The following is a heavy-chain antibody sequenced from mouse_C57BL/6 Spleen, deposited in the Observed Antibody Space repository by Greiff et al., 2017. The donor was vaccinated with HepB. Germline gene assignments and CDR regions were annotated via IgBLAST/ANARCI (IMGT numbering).Heavy chain of an antibody. CDR1: GYTFTSYW. D-gene: IGHD1-1*01. CDR3: ARDYYGSSHGGFFDY. V-gene: IGHV1-72*01. Sequence: VQLQQSGAELVKPGASVKLSCKASGYTFTSYWMHWVKQRPGRGLEWIGRIDPNSGGTKYNEKFKSKATLTVDKPSSTAYMQLSSLTSEDSAVYYWARDYYGSSHGGFFDYWGQGTTLTVSS. J-gene: IGHJ2*01. CDR2: IDPNSGGT.